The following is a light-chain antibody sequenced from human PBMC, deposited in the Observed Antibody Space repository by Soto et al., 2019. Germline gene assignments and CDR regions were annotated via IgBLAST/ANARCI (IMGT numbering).Light chain of an antibody. V-gene: IGKV1-39*01. CDR3: YQPFGKPFLP. CDR1: HSLSSY. Sequence: DIEVTRSPASLSVSVVDIASVTGRVSHSLSSYFYSYQQKPGHAPSLLLYAAFSLPSGVPSRFSGTGSGTDFPLTIICLLPEHFAIYFCYQPFGKPFLPFRQGTRLEIK. CDR2: AAF. J-gene: IGKJ5*01.